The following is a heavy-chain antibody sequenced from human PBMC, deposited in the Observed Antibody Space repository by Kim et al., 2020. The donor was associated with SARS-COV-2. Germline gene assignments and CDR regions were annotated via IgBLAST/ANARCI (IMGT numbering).Heavy chain of an antibody. Sequence: GGSLRLSCAASGFTFSSYDMHWVRQATGKGLEWVSAIGTAGDTYYPGSVKGRFTISRENAKNSLYLQMNSLRAGDTAVYYCARAPASSSWYEYWGQGTLVTVSS. CDR1: GFTFSSYD. D-gene: IGHD6-13*01. J-gene: IGHJ4*02. V-gene: IGHV3-13*01. CDR3: ARAPASSSWYEY. CDR2: IGTAGDT.